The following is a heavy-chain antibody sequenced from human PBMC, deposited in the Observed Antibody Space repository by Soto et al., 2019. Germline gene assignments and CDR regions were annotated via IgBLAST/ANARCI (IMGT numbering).Heavy chain of an antibody. J-gene: IGHJ4*02. CDR1: GFTFSNYY. V-gene: IGHV3-23*01. Sequence: ALRLFCAAPGFTFSNYYMRYGRQAPGKGLEWMSTGSGSGETTYYEASVKRRCTISRANSKDTLYLQMNNRRDEDTAVYYCAKDRGFDGSGIDYWGQGTPVTVSS. CDR3: AKDRGFDGSGIDY. D-gene: IGHD3-22*01. CDR2: GSGSGETT.